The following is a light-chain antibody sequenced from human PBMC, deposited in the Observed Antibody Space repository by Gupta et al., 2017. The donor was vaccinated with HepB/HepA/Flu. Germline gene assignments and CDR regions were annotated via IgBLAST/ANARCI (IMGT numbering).Light chain of an antibody. Sequence: QSALTQPASVSGSPGQSITIPCTGTSSDIGLYDYVSWYQQHPGKAPKLIIYDVFNRPSGVSNRFSGSKSGNTASLTISGLQAEDEADYFCSSYTSTSTPCVFGGGTKLTVL. CDR2: DVF. V-gene: IGLV2-14*03. J-gene: IGLJ2*01. CDR1: SSDIGLYDY. CDR3: SSYTSTSTPCV.